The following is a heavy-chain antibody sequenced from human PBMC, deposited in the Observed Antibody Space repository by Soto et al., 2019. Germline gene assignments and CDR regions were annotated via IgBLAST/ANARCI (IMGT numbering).Heavy chain of an antibody. CDR2: IYYSGTI. Sequence: QVQLQESGPGLVKPSETPSLTCTVSGVSVRSGDCYWSWIRQPPGKGLEWIGNIYYSGTIDYRPSLKSRVTISIDASKNQFSLKLSSVTAADTAVYYCARHLAVSGTFNWFDPWGQGTLVTVSS. J-gene: IGHJ5*02. CDR1: GVSVRSGDCY. V-gene: IGHV4-61*08. CDR3: ARHLAVSGTFNWFDP. D-gene: IGHD6-13*01.